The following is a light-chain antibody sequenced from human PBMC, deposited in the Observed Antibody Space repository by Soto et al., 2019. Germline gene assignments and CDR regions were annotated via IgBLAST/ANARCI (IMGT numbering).Light chain of an antibody. CDR1: SGHSSYI. V-gene: IGLV4-60*02. CDR2: LEGSGSY. Sequence: QLVLTQSSSASASLGSSVKLTCTLSSGHSSYIIAWHQQQPGKAPRYLMKLEGSGSYNKGSGVPDRFSGSSSGADRYLTISNLQFEDEADYYCETWDSNTPWVFGGGPKLTVL. CDR3: ETWDSNTPWV. J-gene: IGLJ3*02.